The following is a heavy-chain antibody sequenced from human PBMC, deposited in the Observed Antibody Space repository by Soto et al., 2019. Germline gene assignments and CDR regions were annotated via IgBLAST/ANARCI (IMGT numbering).Heavy chain of an antibody. CDR2: VRHTGST. V-gene: IGHV4-4*02. CDR3: SRRPYRSTSGGIDY. J-gene: IGHJ4*02. CDR1: GASIASDHW. D-gene: IGHD2-15*01. Sequence: SETLSLTCAVSGASIASDHWWTWIRQPPGKGLEWIAEVRHTGSTEYSPSLRSRVTISVDKSKNQISLKVSSVTAADTAVYYCSRRPYRSTSGGIDYWGQGTLDTGSS.